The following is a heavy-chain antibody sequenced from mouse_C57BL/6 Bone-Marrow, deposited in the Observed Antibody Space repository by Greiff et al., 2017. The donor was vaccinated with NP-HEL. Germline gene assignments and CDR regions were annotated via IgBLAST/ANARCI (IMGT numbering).Heavy chain of an antibody. CDR1: GYTFPSSW. CDR2: IYPGSGST. V-gene: IGHV1-55*01. J-gene: IGHJ2*01. CDR3: AARWLLRGDYFDY. Sequence: VQLQQPGAELVKPGASVKMSCKASGYTFPSSWITWVKQRPGQGLEWIGDIYPGSGSTNYNEKFKSKATLTVDTSSSTAYMQLSSLTSEDAAVYYCAARWLLRGDYFDYWGQGTTLTVSS. D-gene: IGHD2-3*01.